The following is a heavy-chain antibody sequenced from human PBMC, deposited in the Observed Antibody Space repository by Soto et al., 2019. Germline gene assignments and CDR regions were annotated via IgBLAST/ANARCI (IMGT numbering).Heavy chain of an antibody. V-gene: IGHV1-69*13. D-gene: IGHD1-7*01. CDR2: IIPIFGTA. CDR1: GGTFSSYA. Sequence: SLKVSCKASGGTFSSYAISWVRQAPGQGLEWMGGIIPIFGTANYAQKFQGRVTITADESTSTAYMELSSLRSEDTAVYYCAREGGPRITGTYYYCMDVWGQGTTVTVCS. CDR3: AREGGPRITGTYYYCMDV. J-gene: IGHJ6*02.